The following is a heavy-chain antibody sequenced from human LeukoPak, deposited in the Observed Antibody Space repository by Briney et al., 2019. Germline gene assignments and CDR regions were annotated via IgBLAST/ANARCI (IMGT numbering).Heavy chain of an antibody. Sequence: HGESLKISCKSSGYSFTSYWIGWVRQMPGKGLEWMGIIYPGDSDTRYSPSFQGQVTISADKSISTAYLQWSSLKASDTAMYYCARHYEMATIMAPFDYWGQGTLVTVSS. D-gene: IGHD5-24*01. CDR2: IYPGDSDT. V-gene: IGHV5-51*01. CDR1: GYSFTSYW. J-gene: IGHJ4*02. CDR3: ARHYEMATIMAPFDY.